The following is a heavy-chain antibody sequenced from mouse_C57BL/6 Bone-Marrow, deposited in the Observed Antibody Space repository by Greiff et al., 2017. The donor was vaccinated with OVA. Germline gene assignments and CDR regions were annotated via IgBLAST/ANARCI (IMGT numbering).Heavy chain of an antibody. D-gene: IGHD2-3*01. CDR3: ARRVMVPYYFDY. CDR2: IDPSDSYT. Sequence: QVQLQQPGAELVMPGASVKLSCKASGYTFTSYWMHWVKQRPGQGLEWIGEIDPSDSYTNYNQKFKGKSTLTVDKSSSTAYMQLSSLTSEDSAVYYCARRVMVPYYFDYWGQGTTLTVSS. J-gene: IGHJ2*01. V-gene: IGHV1-69*01. CDR1: GYTFTSYW.